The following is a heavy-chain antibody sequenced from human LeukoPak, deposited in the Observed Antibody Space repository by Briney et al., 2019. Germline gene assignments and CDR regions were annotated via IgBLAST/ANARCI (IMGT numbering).Heavy chain of an antibody. Sequence: PSETLSLTCSVSGDSISSDNYYWTWIRQPAGKGLEWIRRIYTSGSTNYNPSLKSRVTISVDTSKNQFSLKLSSVTAADTAVYFRARGPYSYDSSGAFDIWGQGTMVTVSS. CDR3: ARGPYSYDSSGAFDI. CDR1: GDSISSDNYY. V-gene: IGHV4-61*02. J-gene: IGHJ3*02. D-gene: IGHD3-22*01. CDR2: IYTSGST.